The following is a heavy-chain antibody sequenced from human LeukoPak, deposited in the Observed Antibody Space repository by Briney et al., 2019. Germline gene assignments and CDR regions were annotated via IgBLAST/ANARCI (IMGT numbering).Heavy chain of an antibody. Sequence: SETLSLTCTVSGGSISSYYWSWIRQPAGKGLEWIGRIYTSGSTNYNPSLKSRVSMSVDTSKNQFSLKLSSVTAADTAVYYCARETAAAGTYYYYYMDVWGKGTTVTVSS. CDR2: IYTSGST. CDR1: GGSISSYY. D-gene: IGHD6-13*01. CDR3: ARETAAAGTYYYYYMDV. J-gene: IGHJ6*03. V-gene: IGHV4-4*07.